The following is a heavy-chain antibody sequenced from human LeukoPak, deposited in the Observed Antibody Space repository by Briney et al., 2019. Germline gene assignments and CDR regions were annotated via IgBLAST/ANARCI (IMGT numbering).Heavy chain of an antibody. CDR3: ARDRKSYSSGWWKEDYYYGMDV. CDR1: GYTFTSYG. CDR2: ISAYNGNT. D-gene: IGHD6-19*01. J-gene: IGHJ6*02. V-gene: IGHV1-18*01. Sequence: ASVKVSCTASGYTFTSYGISWVRQAPGQGLEWMGWISAYNGNTNYAQKLQGRVTMTTDTSTSTAYMELRSLRSDDTAVYYCARDRKSYSSGWWKEDYYYGMDVWGRGTTVTVSS.